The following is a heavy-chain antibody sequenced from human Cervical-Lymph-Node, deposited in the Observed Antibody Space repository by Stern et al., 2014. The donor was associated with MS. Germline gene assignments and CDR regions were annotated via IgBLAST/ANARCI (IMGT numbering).Heavy chain of an antibody. V-gene: IGHV3-21*01. D-gene: IGHD3-10*01. CDR1: GFTLNTYS. Sequence: EVQLVESGGGLVKPGGSLRLSCAASGFTLNTYSMNWVRQAPGKGLEWVSSISYSSSYIFYADSVKGRFTVSRDNGKNSLYLQMNSLRAEDTAVYYCARDWFLDYWGRGTLVTGSS. CDR2: ISYSSSYI. J-gene: IGHJ4*02. CDR3: ARDWFLDY.